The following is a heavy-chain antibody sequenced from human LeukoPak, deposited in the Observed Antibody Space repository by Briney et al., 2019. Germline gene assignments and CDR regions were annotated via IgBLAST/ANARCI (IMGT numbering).Heavy chain of an antibody. V-gene: IGHV4-59*01. CDR1: GGSISSYY. CDR2: IYYSGYT. J-gene: IGHJ4*02. Sequence: SSETLSLTCTVSGGSISSYYWSWIRQPPGKGLKWIGNIYYSGYTTYSPSLRSRVTISVDTSKNQFSLKLSSVTAADTAVYYCAREGRQWLARFDYWGQGTLVTVSS. CDR3: AREGRQWLARFDY. D-gene: IGHD6-19*01.